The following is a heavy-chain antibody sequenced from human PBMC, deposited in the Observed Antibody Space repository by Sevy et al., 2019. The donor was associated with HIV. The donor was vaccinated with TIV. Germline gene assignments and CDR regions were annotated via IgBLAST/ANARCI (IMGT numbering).Heavy chain of an antibody. V-gene: IGHV3-30-3*01. CDR2: ISYDGSDT. J-gene: IGHJ6*02. D-gene: IGHD4-17*01. Sequence: GGSLRLSCAASGFSFSNYYAMHWIRHAPGKGLEWVALISYDGSDTYYADSVKGRFTVSRDNFKNTLFLQMNSLTTEDTAVYYCARPRANYVDHYFFYAMDVWGQGTTVTVSS. CDR3: ARPRANYVDHYFFYAMDV. CDR1: GFSFSNYYA.